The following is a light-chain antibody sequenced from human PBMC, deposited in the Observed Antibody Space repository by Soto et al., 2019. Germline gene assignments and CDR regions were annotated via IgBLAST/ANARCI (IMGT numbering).Light chain of an antibody. CDR2: DVS. CDR3: SSYTSSSTPLFV. J-gene: IGLJ1*01. V-gene: IGLV2-14*01. Sequence: QSVLAQPASVSGSPGQSITISCTGTSSDVGGYNYISWYQQHPGKAPKLMIYDVSSRPSGVSNRFSGSKSGNTASLTISELQAEDEADYYCSSYTSSSTPLFVFGTGTKATVL. CDR1: SSDVGGYNY.